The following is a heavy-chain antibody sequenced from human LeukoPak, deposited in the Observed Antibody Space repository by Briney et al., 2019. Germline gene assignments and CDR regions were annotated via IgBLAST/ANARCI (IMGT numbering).Heavy chain of an antibody. CDR1: GFTFSSYG. CDR3: AKDGVGATFFDY. J-gene: IGHJ4*02. V-gene: IGHV3-33*06. Sequence: GRSLRLSCAASGFTFSSYGMHWVRQAPGKGLEWVAVIWYDGSNKYYAGSVKGRFTISRDNSKNTLYLQMNSLRAEDTAVYYCAKDGVGATFFDYWGQGTLVTVSS. D-gene: IGHD1-26*01. CDR2: IWYDGSNK.